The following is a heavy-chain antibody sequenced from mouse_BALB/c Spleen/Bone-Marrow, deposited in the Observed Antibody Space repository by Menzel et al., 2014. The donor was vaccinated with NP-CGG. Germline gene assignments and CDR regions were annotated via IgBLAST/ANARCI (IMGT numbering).Heavy chain of an antibody. J-gene: IGHJ4*01. V-gene: IGHV1-18*01. Sequence: VQLQQSGPELVKPGASMKISCKASGYSFIDYTMNWVKQSHGKNLDWIGLINPYNGGTSYNQKFKGKATLTVDKSSSTAYMELLSLTSEDSAVYCCAREGYPDYWGQGTSVTVSS. CDR3: AREGYPDY. CDR1: GYSFIDYT. CDR2: INPYNGGT.